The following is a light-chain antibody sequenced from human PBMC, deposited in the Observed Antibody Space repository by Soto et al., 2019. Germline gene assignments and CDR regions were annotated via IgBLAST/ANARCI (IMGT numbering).Light chain of an antibody. CDR1: SSNIGNNY. CDR3: GTWDTSLSAVV. CDR2: DNN. J-gene: IGLJ2*01. V-gene: IGLV1-51*01. Sequence: QSVLTQPPSVSAAPGQKVTISCSGSSSNIGNNYVSWYQRLPGTAPKLLIYDNNERPSGIPDRFSGSKSGTSATLGITGLQTGDEADYYCGTWDTSLSAVVLGGGTKLTVL.